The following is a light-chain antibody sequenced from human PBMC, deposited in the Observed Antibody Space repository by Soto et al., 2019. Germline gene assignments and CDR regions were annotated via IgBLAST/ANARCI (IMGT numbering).Light chain of an antibody. J-gene: IGLJ3*02. Sequence: QSVMTQPPSASGTPGHRVTVSCSGKSSSIGTYHVYWYQQLPGTAPKLIIYSSNQRLSGVPDRFSGSKSGTSASLAISGLRSQDEADYYCAAWDDSLSSVVFGGGTKLTVL. CDR2: SSN. CDR1: SSSIGTYH. CDR3: AAWDDSLSSVV. V-gene: IGLV1-47*02.